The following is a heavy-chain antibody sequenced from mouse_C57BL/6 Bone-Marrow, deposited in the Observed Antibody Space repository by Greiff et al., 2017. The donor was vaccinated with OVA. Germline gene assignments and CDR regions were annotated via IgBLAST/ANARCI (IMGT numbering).Heavy chain of an antibody. CDR1: GYSITSDY. CDR3: ARGLFYYGSSLYYAMDY. V-gene: IGHV3-8*01. D-gene: IGHD1-1*01. J-gene: IGHJ4*01. Sequence: EVKLMESGPGLAKPSQTLSLTCSVTGYSITSDYWNWIRKFPGNKLEYMGYISYSGSTYYNPSLKSRISITRDTSKNQYYLQLNSVTTEDTATYYCARGLFYYGSSLYYAMDYWGQGTSVTVSS. CDR2: ISYSGST.